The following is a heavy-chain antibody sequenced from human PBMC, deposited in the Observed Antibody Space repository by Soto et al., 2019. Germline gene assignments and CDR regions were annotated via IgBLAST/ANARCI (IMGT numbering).Heavy chain of an antibody. V-gene: IGHV1-2*02. CDR2: INPNSGGT. J-gene: IGHJ4*02. CDR1: GYTFTGYY. CDR3: ARANYYDSSGYSNDY. D-gene: IGHD3-22*01. Sequence: GASVKVSCKASGYTFTGYYMHWVRQAPGQGLEWMGWINPNSGGTNYAQKFQGRVTMTRDTSISTAYMELSRLRSDDTAVYYCARANYYDSSGYSNDYWGQGTRVTVSS.